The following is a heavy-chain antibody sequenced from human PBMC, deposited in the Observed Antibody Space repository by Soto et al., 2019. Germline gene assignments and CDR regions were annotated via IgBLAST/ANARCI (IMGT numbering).Heavy chain of an antibody. V-gene: IGHV1-3*01. Sequence: KVSCKASGYTLSTYAMHWVRQAPGQSLEWMGWLNGGTGQTRYSQKFQDRVIITRDTSASTGYMELSSLTSEDTAVYYCARGKGMEENYFYYGLDIWGQGTTVTVSS. D-gene: IGHD1-1*01. J-gene: IGHJ6*02. CDR3: ARGKGMEENYFYYGLDI. CDR2: LNGGTGQT. CDR1: GYTLSTYA.